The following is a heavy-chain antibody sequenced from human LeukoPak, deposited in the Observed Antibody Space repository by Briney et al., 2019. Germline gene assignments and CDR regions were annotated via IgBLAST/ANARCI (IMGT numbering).Heavy chain of an antibody. D-gene: IGHD1-26*01. CDR1: GFTFNSYA. CDR2: IIDSGIST. CDR3: AKGSRGSYDY. Sequence: PGGSLGLSCAASGFTFNSYAMTWVRQAPEKGLEWVSSIIDSGISTYYGDSVKGRFTISRDNSKNTLYLQMNSLRAEDTAVYYCAKGSRGSYDYWGQGTLVTVSS. V-gene: IGHV3-23*01. J-gene: IGHJ4*02.